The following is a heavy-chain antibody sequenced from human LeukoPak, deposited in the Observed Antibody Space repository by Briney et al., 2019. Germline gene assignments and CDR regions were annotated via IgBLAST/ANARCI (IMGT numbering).Heavy chain of an antibody. CDR3: ASNWNYDAFDI. CDR2: IYSGGST. D-gene: IGHD1-7*01. CDR1: GFTVSSNY. J-gene: IGHJ3*02. Sequence: GGSLRLSCAASGFTVSSNYMSWVRQAPGKGLEWVSVIYSGGSTYYADSVKGRFTISRDNSKNTLHLQMNSLRAEDTAVYYCASNWNYDAFDIWGQGTMVTVSS. V-gene: IGHV3-53*01.